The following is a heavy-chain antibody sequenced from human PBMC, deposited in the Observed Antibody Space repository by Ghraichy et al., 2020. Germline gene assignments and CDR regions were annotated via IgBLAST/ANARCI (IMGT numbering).Heavy chain of an antibody. CDR1: EFTFSTFG. CDR3: AKEGGTYFDSYYYGLNV. V-gene: IGHV3-30*18. J-gene: IGHJ6*02. CDR2: ISHDGSEK. D-gene: IGHD1-26*01. Sequence: SCAASEFTFSTFGMHWVRQAPGKGLEWVAVISHDGSEKYYADSVKGRFAISRDNSKYTLYLQMNSLRAEDTAVYYCAKEGGTYFDSYYYGLNVWGQGTTVTVSS.